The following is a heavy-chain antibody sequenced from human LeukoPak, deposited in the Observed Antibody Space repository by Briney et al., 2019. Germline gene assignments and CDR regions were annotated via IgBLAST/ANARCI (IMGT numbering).Heavy chain of an antibody. CDR2: ISYDGSNK. CDR3: AKGRQQLGEYYYYGMDV. V-gene: IGHV3-30*18. Sequence: GGSLRLSCAASRFTFSSYGMHWVRQAPGKGLEWVAVISYDGSNKYYADSVKGRFTISRDNSKNTLYLQMNSLRAEDTAVYYCAKGRQQLGEYYYYGMDVWGQGTTVTVSS. CDR1: RFTFSSYG. D-gene: IGHD6-13*01. J-gene: IGHJ6*02.